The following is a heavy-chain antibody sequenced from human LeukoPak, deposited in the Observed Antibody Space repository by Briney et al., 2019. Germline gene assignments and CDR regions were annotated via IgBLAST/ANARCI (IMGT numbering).Heavy chain of an antibody. V-gene: IGHV3-30*02. CDR3: ARANYDYVWGSYRYFDY. Sequence: GGSLRLSCAASGFTFSSYGMHWVRQAPGKGLEGVAFIRYDGSNKYYADSVKGRFTISRDNSKNTLYLQMNSLRAEDTAVYYCARANYDYVWGSYRYFDYWGQGTLVTVSS. CDR2: IRYDGSNK. CDR1: GFTFSSYG. D-gene: IGHD3-16*02. J-gene: IGHJ4*02.